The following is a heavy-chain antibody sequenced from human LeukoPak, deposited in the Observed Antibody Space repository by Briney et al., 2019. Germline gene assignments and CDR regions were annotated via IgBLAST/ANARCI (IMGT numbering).Heavy chain of an antibody. CDR2: ISGSGGST. J-gene: IGHJ3*02. D-gene: IGHD4-23*01. CDR3: AIDYGGNSGAFDI. V-gene: IGHV3-23*01. Sequence: GGSLRLSCTASGFNFSSYAMTWVRQAPGKGLEWVSAISGSGGSTYYADSVKGRFTISRDNSKNTLYLQMNSLRAEDTAVYYYAIDYGGNSGAFDIWGQGTMVTVSS. CDR1: GFNFSSYA.